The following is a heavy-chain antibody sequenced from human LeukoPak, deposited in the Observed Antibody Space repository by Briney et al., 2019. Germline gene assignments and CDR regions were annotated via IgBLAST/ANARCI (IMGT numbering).Heavy chain of an antibody. Sequence: ASVKVSCKASGYTFTDYYIHWVRQAPGQGLEWMGWINPDSGGTNYAQKFQGRVTMTRDTSIGTAYMELSRLRSDDTAMFYCARGDYGYYYPLFYWGREPWSPSPQ. CDR1: GYTFTDYY. CDR2: INPDSGGT. J-gene: IGHJ4*02. V-gene: IGHV1-2*02. CDR3: ARGDYGYYYPLFY. D-gene: IGHD3-22*01.